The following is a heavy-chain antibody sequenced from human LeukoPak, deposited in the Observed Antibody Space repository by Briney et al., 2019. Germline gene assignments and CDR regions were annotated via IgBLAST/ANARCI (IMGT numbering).Heavy chain of an antibody. J-gene: IGHJ4*02. CDR1: GGSFSGYY. CDR3: ARQSDRIVSVI. Sequence: PSETLSLTCAVYGGSFSGYYWSWIRQPPGKGLEWIGEINHSGSTNYNPSLKSRVTISVDTSKNQFSLKLSSVTAADTAVYYCARQSDRIVSVIWGQGTLVTVSS. V-gene: IGHV4-34*01. CDR2: INHSGST. D-gene: IGHD3-22*01.